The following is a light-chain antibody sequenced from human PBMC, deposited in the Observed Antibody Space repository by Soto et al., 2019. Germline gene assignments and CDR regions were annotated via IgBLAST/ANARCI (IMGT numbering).Light chain of an antibody. J-gene: IGKJ2*01. Sequence: EIVLTQSPGTLSLSPGERATLSCRASQSVSSSSLAWYQQKPGQAPSLLIYGASTRATGIPDRFSGSGSETDFTLTISRLEPEDFAVYYCQHYGSSPRYTFGQGTKLEIK. CDR1: QSVSSSS. CDR2: GAS. V-gene: IGKV3-20*01. CDR3: QHYGSSPRYT.